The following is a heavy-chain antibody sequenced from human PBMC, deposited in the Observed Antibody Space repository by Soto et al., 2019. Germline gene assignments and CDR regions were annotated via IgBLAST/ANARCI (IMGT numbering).Heavy chain of an antibody. D-gene: IGHD2-2*01. Sequence: LKISCKCSVYSFTSYWIGWVRQMPGKGLEWMGIIYPGDSDTRYSPSFQGQVTISADKSISTAYLQWSSLKASDTAMYYCARQTACSSTRCYDAFEICGQGKMVTV. CDR2: IYPGDSDT. CDR3: ARQTACSSTRCYDAFEI. J-gene: IGHJ3*02. V-gene: IGHV5-51*01. CDR1: VYSFTSYW.